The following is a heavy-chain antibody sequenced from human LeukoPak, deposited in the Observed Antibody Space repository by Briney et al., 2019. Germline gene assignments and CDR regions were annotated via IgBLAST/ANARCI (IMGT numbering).Heavy chain of an antibody. V-gene: IGHV3-74*01. D-gene: IGHD3-3*01. CDR2: INSDGSST. J-gene: IGHJ4*02. Sequence: GGSLRLSCAASGFTFSNYWMHWVRQAPGKGLVWVSRINSDGSSTNYADSVKGRFTISRDNAKNTLYLQMNSLRAEDTAVYYCATNSFWSGYYWGPGTLVTVSS. CDR3: ATNSFWSGYY. CDR1: GFTFSNYW.